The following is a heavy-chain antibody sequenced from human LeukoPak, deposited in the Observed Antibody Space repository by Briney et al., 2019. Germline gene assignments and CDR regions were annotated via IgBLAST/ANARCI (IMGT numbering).Heavy chain of an antibody. CDR2: IKQDGSEK. V-gene: IGHV3-7*01. CDR1: GFTFSSYW. J-gene: IGHJ6*04. D-gene: IGHD6-19*01. CDR3: ARGQRIAVAGTMDV. Sequence: PGGSLRLSCAASGFTFSSYWMSWVRQAPGKGLEWVANIKQDGSEKYYVDSVKGRFTISRDNAKNSLYLQMNSLRAEDTAVYYCARGQRIAVAGTMDVWGKGTTVTVSS.